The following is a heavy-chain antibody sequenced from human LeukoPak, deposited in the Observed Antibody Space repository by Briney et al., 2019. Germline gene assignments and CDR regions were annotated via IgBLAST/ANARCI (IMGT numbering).Heavy chain of an antibody. J-gene: IGHJ6*02. Sequence: GASVKVSCKASGYTFTGYYMHWVRQAPGQGLEWMGWINPNSGGTNYAQKFQGWVTMTRDTSISTAYMELSRLRSDDTAVYYCARGADENWGSSPLYYYYYGMDVWGQGTTVTVSS. CDR1: GYTFTGYY. D-gene: IGHD7-27*01. V-gene: IGHV1-2*04. CDR2: INPNSGGT. CDR3: ARGADENWGSSPLYYYYYGMDV.